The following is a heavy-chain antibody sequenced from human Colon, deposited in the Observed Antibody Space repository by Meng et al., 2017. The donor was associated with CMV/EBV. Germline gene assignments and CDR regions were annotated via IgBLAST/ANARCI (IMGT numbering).Heavy chain of an antibody. CDR1: GFTFSSYA. CDR3: AKSPIWVAVAGVLHY. D-gene: IGHD6-19*01. J-gene: IGHJ4*02. Sequence: GGSLRLSCAASGFTFSSYAMSWVRQAPGKGLEWVSAISSSDGRTSYADSVRGRFTISRDNSKNTLYLQMNSLRAEDTAVYYCAKSPIWVAVAGVLHYWGQGTQVTVSS. CDR2: ISSSDGRT. V-gene: IGHV3-23*01.